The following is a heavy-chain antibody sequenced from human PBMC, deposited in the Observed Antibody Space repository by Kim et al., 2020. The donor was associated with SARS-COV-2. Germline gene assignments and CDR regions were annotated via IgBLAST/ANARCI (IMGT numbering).Heavy chain of an antibody. CDR2: IIPIFGTA. CDR3: ARGGRSGYYLYYFDY. V-gene: IGHV1-69*13. Sequence: SVKVSCKASGGTFSSYAISWVRQAPGQGLEWMGGIIPIFGTANYAQKFQGRVTITADESTSTAYMELSSLRSEDTAVYYCARGGRSGYYLYYFDYWGQGTLVTVSS. J-gene: IGHJ4*02. D-gene: IGHD3-22*01. CDR1: GGTFSSYA.